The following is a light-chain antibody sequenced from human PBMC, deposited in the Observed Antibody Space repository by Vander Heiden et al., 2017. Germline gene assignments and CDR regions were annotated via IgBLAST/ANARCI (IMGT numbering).Light chain of an antibody. CDR2: GNS. J-gene: IGLJ3*02. Sequence: QSVLTQPPPVSGAPGQRVTISCTGSSPNSGAGYDVHWYQQLPGTSPKLLIYGNSNRPSGVPYRFSGSKSGTSASLAITGLQAEDEADYYCQSYDSSLSGWVFGGGTKLTVL. CDR1: SPNSGAGYD. CDR3: QSYDSSLSGWV. V-gene: IGLV1-40*01.